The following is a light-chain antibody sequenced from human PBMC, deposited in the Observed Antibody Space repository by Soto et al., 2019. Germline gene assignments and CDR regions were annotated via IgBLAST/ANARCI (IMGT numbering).Light chain of an antibody. CDR2: GAS. CDR1: QSVSSN. J-gene: IGKJ1*01. Sequence: EIVMTQSPATLSVSPGERATLSCRASQSVSSNFAWYQQKPGQAPRLLSDGASTRATGIPARFSGSGSGTESSPTISSLQSEDFAVYYCQQYNNCSGTFGQGTKVEIK. V-gene: IGKV3-15*01. CDR3: QQYNNCSGT.